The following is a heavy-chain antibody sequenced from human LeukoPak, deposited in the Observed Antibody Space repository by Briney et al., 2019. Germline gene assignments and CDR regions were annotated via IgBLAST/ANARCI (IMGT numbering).Heavy chain of an antibody. J-gene: IGHJ3*02. CDR1: GYTFTGYY. V-gene: IGHV1-2*02. CDR3: ARDRNSGSSLDI. Sequence: ASVKVSCKASGYTFTGYYIHWVRQAPRQGLEWMGWIYPYSGDTNYAQNFQGRVTMTRDTSISTAYMELSRLKSDDTAVYYCARDRNSGSSLDIWGQGTMLTVSS. CDR2: IYPYSGDT. D-gene: IGHD6-6*01.